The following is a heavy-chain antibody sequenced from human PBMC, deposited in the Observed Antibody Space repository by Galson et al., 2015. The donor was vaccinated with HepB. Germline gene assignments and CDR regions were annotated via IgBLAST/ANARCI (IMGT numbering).Heavy chain of an antibody. V-gene: IGHV3-23*01. D-gene: IGHD4-17*01. CDR1: GFTFSSYA. Sequence: SLRLSCAASGFTFSSYAMGWVRQAPGKGLEWVSAISGSGGSTYYADSVKGRFTISRDNSKNTLYLQMNSLRAEDTAVYYCAKGRKVDYGDYDLRGGPYYYYYGMNVWGQGTTVTVSS. CDR3: AKGRKVDYGDYDLRGGPYYYYYGMNV. CDR2: ISGSGGST. J-gene: IGHJ6*02.